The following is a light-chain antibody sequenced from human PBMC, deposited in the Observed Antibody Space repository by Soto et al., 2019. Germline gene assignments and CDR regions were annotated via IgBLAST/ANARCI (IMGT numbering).Light chain of an antibody. CDR1: QGISSA. V-gene: IGKV1-13*02. J-gene: IGKJ4*01. CDR3: QQSYDTLLS. CDR2: DAS. Sequence: AIQLTQSPSSLSASVGDSVTITCRTSQGISSALAWYQQKPGRPPKLLIYDASNLESGVPSRFSGSRSGTDFTLTVSSLQPEDFATYYCQQSYDTLLSFGGGTKVEIK.